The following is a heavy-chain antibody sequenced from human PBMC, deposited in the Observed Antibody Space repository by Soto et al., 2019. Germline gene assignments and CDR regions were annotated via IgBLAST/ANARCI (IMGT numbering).Heavy chain of an antibody. CDR2: ITSGGSTI. V-gene: IGHV3-11*01. D-gene: IGHD1-26*01. Sequence: QVQLVESGGGLVKPGGSLRVSCAASGFTFSDYHMTWIRQAPGKGLECVSYITSGGSTIYSADSVKGRFTISRDNAKNLLYLQMNSLRAEDTAVYYCAIDGGSYYGLFWGQGTPVTVSS. CDR1: GFTFSDYH. J-gene: IGHJ4*02. CDR3: AIDGGSYYGLF.